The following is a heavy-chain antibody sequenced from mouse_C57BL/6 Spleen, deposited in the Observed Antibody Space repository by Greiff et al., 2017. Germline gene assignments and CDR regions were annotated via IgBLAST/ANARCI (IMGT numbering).Heavy chain of an antibody. J-gene: IGHJ4*01. D-gene: IGHD1-1*01. CDR2: IDPSDSYT. Sequence: QVQLQQPGAELVMPGASVKLSCKASGYTFTSYWMHWVKQRPGQGLEWIGEIDPSDSYTNYNQKFKGKSTLTVDKSSSTAYMQLSSLTSEDSAVYYCARWTTVGDAMDYWGQGTSVTVSS. CDR1: GYTFTSYW. CDR3: ARWTTVGDAMDY. V-gene: IGHV1-69*01.